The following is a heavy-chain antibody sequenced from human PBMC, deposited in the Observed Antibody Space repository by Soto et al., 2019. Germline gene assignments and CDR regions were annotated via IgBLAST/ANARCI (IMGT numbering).Heavy chain of an antibody. CDR2: IYHTEST. CDR3: ARYGYSYSARLFDY. V-gene: IGHV4-38-2*01. Sequence: SETLSLTCAVSGHSISSGFYYWGWVRQPPGKGLEWIGSIYHTESTYYNPSLKSRVTMSVDTSKNQLSLKLSSMTAADTAVYFCARYGYSYSARLFDYWGQGTRVTVSS. CDR1: GHSISSGFYY. J-gene: IGHJ4*02. D-gene: IGHD6-13*01.